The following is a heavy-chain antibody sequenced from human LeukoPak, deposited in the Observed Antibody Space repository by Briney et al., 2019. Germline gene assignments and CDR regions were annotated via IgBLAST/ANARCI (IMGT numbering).Heavy chain of an antibody. Sequence: GGSLRLSCAASGFTFSSYAMNWVRQAPGKGLEWVSVISGSGGSTYYADSVKGRFTISRDNSKNTVHLQMNSLRAEDTAVYYCAKGDTAMETLDYWGQGTLVTVSS. CDR1: GFTFSSYA. D-gene: IGHD5-18*01. CDR3: AKGDTAMETLDY. J-gene: IGHJ4*02. V-gene: IGHV3-23*01. CDR2: ISGSGGST.